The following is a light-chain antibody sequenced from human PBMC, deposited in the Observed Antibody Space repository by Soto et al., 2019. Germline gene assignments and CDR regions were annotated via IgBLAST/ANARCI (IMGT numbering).Light chain of an antibody. Sequence: QSALTQPPSASGSPGQSVTISCTGTSSDVGGYNYVYWYQQHPGKAPKLMIYEVTKRPSGVPDRFSGAKSGNTASLTVSGLQAGDEADYYCSSYADSNSYVFGTRTKVTVL. J-gene: IGLJ1*01. CDR1: SSDVGGYNY. CDR2: EVT. V-gene: IGLV2-8*01. CDR3: SSYADSNSYV.